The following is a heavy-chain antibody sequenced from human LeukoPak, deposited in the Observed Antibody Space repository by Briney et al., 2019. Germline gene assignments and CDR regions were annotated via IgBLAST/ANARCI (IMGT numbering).Heavy chain of an antibody. Sequence: SETLSLTCAVYDESVSGHLSGSYWSGIRRPPGKGLEWIGEIDRYGSTNYSPSLKSRVTISIQTSKSQFSLNLNSVTAADTAVYYCARRGGGNYPYYFDFWGRGTLVTVSS. CDR3: ARRGGGNYPYYFDF. V-gene: IGHV4-34*01. CDR1: DESVSGHLSGSY. CDR2: IDRYGST. D-gene: IGHD1-26*01. J-gene: IGHJ4*02.